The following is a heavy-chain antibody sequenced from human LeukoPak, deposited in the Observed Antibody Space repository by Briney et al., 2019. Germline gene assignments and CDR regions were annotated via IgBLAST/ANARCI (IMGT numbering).Heavy chain of an antibody. D-gene: IGHD1-26*01. V-gene: IGHV4-4*02. Sequence: SETLSLTCAVSGSSISSSNWWSWVRQPPGKGLEWIGEIYHSGSTNYNPSLKSRVTISVNKSKNQFSLKLSSVTAADTAVYYCARDGSRDYFDYWGQGTLVTVSS. J-gene: IGHJ4*02. CDR1: GSSISSSNW. CDR3: ARDGSRDYFDY. CDR2: IYHSGST.